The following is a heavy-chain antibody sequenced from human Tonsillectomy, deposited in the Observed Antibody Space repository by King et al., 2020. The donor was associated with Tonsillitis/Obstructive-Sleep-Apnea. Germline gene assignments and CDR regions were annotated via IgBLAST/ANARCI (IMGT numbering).Heavy chain of an antibody. Sequence: QLVQSGGGLVKPGGSLRLSCVASGFSFNKAWMTWVRQAPGKGLEWVGRIKSKTDGGTTDYAAPVKGRFTISRDDSKNTLYLQMNSLKTEDTAVYYCTTRFSEYCTGGSCYYGMDVWGQGTTVTVSS. J-gene: IGHJ6*02. V-gene: IGHV3-15*07. CDR1: GFSFNKAW. D-gene: IGHD2-15*01. CDR3: TTRFSEYCTGGSCYYGMDV. CDR2: IKSKTDGGTT.